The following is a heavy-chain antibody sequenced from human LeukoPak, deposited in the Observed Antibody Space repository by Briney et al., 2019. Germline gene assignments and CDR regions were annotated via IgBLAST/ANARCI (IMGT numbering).Heavy chain of an antibody. D-gene: IGHD1-26*01. CDR1: GGSISSYY. CDR3: ARDRGSFDFDY. V-gene: IGHV4-59*01. CDR2: IYYSGST. J-gene: IGHJ4*02. Sequence: SETLSLTCTVSGGSISSYYWSWIRQPPGKGLEWIGYIYYSGSTNYNPSLKSRVTISVNTSKNQFSLKLSSVTAADTAVYYCARDRGSFDFDYWGQGTLVTVSS.